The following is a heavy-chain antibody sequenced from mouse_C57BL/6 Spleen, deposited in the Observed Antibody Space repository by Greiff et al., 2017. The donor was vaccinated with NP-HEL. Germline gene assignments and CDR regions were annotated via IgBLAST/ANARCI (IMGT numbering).Heavy chain of an antibody. CDR1: GYTFTSYW. Sequence: VQLQQPGAELVRPGSSVKLSCKASGYTFTSYWMDWVKQRPGQGLEWIGNIYPSDSETHYNQKFKDKATLTVDKSSSTAYMQLSSLTSEDSAVYYCARHSSGTRAFAYWGQGTLVTVSA. J-gene: IGHJ3*01. V-gene: IGHV1-61*01. D-gene: IGHD3-2*02. CDR3: ARHSSGTRAFAY. CDR2: IYPSDSET.